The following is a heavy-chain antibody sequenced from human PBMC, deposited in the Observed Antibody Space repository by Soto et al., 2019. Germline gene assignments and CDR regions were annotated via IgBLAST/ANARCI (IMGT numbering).Heavy chain of an antibody. CDR1: GYTFTGYF. D-gene: IGHD4-17*01. J-gene: IGHJ5*02. CDR2: INPNSGGT. CDR3: ARDYGDYDNWFDP. Sequence: QVQLVQSGAEVKKPGASVKVSCMASGYTFTGYFMHWVRQAPGQGLEWMGWINPNSGGTSYAQKFQGRDTMTRDTSISTAYMELTRLRSDDTAVYYCARDYGDYDNWFDPWGQGTLVTVSS. V-gene: IGHV1-2*02.